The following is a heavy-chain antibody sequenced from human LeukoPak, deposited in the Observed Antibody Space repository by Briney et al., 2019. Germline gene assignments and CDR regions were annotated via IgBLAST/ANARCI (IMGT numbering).Heavy chain of an antibody. J-gene: IGHJ4*02. V-gene: IGHV3-33*01. CDR1: GFTFSSYG. CDR2: IWYDGSNK. D-gene: IGHD6-13*01. CDR3: ARDNEWLASSSWYFDY. Sequence: PGGSLRLSCAVSGFTFSSYGMHWVRQAPGKGLEWVAVIWYDGSNKYYADSVKGRFTISRDNSKNTLYLQMNSLRAEDTAVYYCARDNEWLASSSWYFDYWGQGTLVTVSS.